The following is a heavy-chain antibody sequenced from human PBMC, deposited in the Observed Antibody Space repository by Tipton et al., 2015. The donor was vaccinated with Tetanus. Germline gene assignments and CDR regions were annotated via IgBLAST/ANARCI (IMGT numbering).Heavy chain of an antibody. Sequence: LSLTCSVSGFIFSNYAMNWVRQAPGKGLEWVSSISSTTSYIYYADSVKGRFTISRDNAKNSLYLQMNSLRAEDTAVYYCASGSTLDYWGLGTLVTVSS. CDR2: ISSTTSYI. D-gene: IGHD6-25*01. V-gene: IGHV3-21*01. CDR1: GFIFSNYA. J-gene: IGHJ4*02. CDR3: ASGSTLDY.